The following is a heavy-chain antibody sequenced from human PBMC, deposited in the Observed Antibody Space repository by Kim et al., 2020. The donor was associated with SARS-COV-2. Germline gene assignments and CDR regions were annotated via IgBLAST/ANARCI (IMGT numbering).Heavy chain of an antibody. CDR2: ISSSSSTI. V-gene: IGHV3-48*02. Sequence: GGSLRLSCAASGFTFSSYSMNWVRQAPGKGLEWVSYISSSSSTIYYADSVKGRFTISRDNAKNSLYLQMNSLRDEDTAVYYCARDLRSSYYDILTGYSMFDYWGQGTLVTVSS. CDR1: GFTFSSYS. CDR3: ARDLRSSYYDILTGYSMFDY. D-gene: IGHD3-9*01. J-gene: IGHJ4*02.